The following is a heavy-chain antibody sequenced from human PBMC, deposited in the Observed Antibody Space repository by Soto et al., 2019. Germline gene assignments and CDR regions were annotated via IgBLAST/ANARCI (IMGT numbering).Heavy chain of an antibody. CDR3: ARDLLIGWYLGKKDYYYYSMEV. V-gene: IGHV3-64*01. Sequence: EVQLVESGGGLVQPGGSLRLSCAASGFTFSSYAMHWVRQAPGKGLEYVSGISSNGGSTYYAKSVKGRFTISRDNSKNTLYLQVGSPRAEDLAVYHCARDLLIGWYLGKKDYYYYSMEVWGKGTRVSVSS. CDR1: GFTFSSYA. J-gene: IGHJ6*03. D-gene: IGHD6-19*01. CDR2: ISSNGGST.